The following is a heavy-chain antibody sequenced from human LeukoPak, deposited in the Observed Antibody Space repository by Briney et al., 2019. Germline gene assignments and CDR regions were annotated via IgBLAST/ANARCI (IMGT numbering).Heavy chain of an antibody. CDR1: GFTFSSYA. D-gene: IGHD2-21*02. J-gene: IGHJ4*02. CDR2: ISYDGSNK. V-gene: IGHV3-30-3*01. Sequence: GRSLRLSCAASGFTFSSYAMHWGRQAPGKGLEWVAVISYDGSNKYYADSVKGRFTISRDNSKNTLYLQMNSLRAEDTAVYYCARSAYCGGDCYSADFDYWGQGTLVTVSS. CDR3: ARSAYCGGDCYSADFDY.